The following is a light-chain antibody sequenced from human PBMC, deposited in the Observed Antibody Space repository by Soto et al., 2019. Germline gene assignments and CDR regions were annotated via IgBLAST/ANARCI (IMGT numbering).Light chain of an antibody. CDR3: HQYNMWPPLI. J-gene: IGKJ4*01. CDR2: GAS. CDR1: QSVSSN. V-gene: IGKV3-15*01. Sequence: EIVMTQSPATLSVSPGESATLSCRASQSVSSNLPWYQQKPGQAPRLLIYGASTRATGIPARFSGSGSGTEFTPTISSLQSEDFAVYYCHQYNMWPPLIFGGGTKLEIK.